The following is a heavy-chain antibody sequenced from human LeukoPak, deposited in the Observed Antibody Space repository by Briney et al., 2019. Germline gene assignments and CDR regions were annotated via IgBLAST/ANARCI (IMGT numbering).Heavy chain of an antibody. J-gene: IGHJ6*02. CDR2: ISYDESDK. V-gene: IGHV3-30*18. D-gene: IGHD2-15*01. CDR3: AKGVVAATNAAYYGMDV. CDR1: GFTFSNYG. Sequence: QPGGSLRLSCAASGFTFSNYGMNWVRQAPGKGLEWVAVISYDESDKYYADSVKGRFTISRDNSKNTLYLQMNSLRPEDTAVYYCAKGVVAATNAAYYGMDVWGQGTTVTVSS.